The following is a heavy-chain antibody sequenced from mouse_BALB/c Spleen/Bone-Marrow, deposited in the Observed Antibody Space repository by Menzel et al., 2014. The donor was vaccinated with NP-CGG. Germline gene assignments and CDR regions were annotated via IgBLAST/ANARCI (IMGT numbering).Heavy chain of an antibody. Sequence: VQLQQSGAELVKPGASVKPSCKASGYTFTSYWMHWVKQRPGQGLEWIGEINPSNGRTNYVEKFKSKATLSGDKTSSTVYMLLTSLPSEDSAAYCCARSGYWYFDVWGPGTPVTVSA. D-gene: IGHD3-1*01. J-gene: IGHJ1*01. CDR1: GYTFTSYW. CDR3: ARSGYWYFDV. V-gene: IGHV1S81*02. CDR2: INPSNGRT.